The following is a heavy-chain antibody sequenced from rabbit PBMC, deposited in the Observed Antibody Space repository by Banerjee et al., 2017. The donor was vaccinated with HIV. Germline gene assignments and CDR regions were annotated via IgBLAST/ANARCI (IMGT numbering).Heavy chain of an antibody. CDR1: GFSFISNYW. V-gene: IGHV1S45*01. CDR3: ARDLAGVIGWNFGL. CDR2: INTGSSGST. Sequence: HEQLVESGGGLVNPEGSLTLTCKASGFSFISNYWICWVRQAPGKGLEWIGFINTGSSGSTYYASWAKGRFSISRSTSLNTVTLQMTRLTAADTATYFCARDLAGVIGWNFGLWGQGTLVTVS. J-gene: IGHJ3*01. D-gene: IGHD4-1*01.